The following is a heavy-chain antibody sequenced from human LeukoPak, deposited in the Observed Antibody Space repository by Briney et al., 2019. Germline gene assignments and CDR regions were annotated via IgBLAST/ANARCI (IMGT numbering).Heavy chain of an antibody. CDR3: ARVVHSSSPRDY. J-gene: IGHJ4*02. D-gene: IGHD6-13*01. CDR2: INPNSGGT. V-gene: IGHV1-2*02. Sequence: ASVKVSCKASGYTFTGYYMHWVRQAPGQGLEWMGWINPNSGGTNYAQKFQGRVTMTRDTSISTAYMELSRLRSDDTAVYYCARVVHSSSPRDYWGQGTLVTVSS. CDR1: GYTFTGYY.